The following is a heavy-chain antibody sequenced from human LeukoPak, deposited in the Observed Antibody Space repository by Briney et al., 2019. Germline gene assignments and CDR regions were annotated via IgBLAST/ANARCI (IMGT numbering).Heavy chain of an antibody. CDR1: GGSISIYY. CDR3: ARAPWAYGNYVHAFDI. V-gene: IGHV4-59*12. Sequence: SETLSLTCSVSGGSISIYYWSWIRQPPGKGLEWIGSIYSGGRIYYNPSLKSRVSISIDTSNNDLSLKVTSVTAADTAGCYCARAPWAYGNYVHAFDIWGQGTMVTVSS. CDR2: IYSGGRI. J-gene: IGHJ3*02. D-gene: IGHD4-11*01.